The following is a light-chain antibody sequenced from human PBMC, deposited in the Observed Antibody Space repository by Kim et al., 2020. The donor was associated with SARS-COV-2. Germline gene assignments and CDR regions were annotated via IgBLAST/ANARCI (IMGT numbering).Light chain of an antibody. V-gene: IGKV2-30*01. Sequence: PASIACRYSQSLVYSDGNIYLNWFHQRPGQSPRRLIYKVSNRDSGVPDRVSGSGSGTDFTLQISRVEAEDVGVYYCMQGTHWPFTFGPGTKVDIK. CDR1: QSLVYSDGNIY. J-gene: IGKJ3*01. CDR2: KVS. CDR3: MQGTHWPFT.